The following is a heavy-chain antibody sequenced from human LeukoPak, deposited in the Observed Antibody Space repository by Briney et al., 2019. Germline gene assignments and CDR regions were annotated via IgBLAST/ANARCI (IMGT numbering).Heavy chain of an antibody. Sequence: PGGSLRLSCAASGFTFSSYSMNWVRQAPGKGLEWVSSISTVGTYIYYADSMKGRFTISRDNAKNSLYLQMNSLRAEDTAVYYCARDLSGNDAFDIWGQGTMVTVSS. J-gene: IGHJ3*02. CDR3: ARDLSGNDAFDI. V-gene: IGHV3-21*01. CDR2: ISTVGTYI. D-gene: IGHD3-10*01. CDR1: GFTFSSYS.